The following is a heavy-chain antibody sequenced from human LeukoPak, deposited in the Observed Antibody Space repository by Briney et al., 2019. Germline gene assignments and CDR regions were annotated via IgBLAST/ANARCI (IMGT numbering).Heavy chain of an antibody. CDR1: GYTFTSYD. D-gene: IGHD3-3*01. CDR3: ARLPAHYDFWSGYYLPDY. J-gene: IGHJ4*02. V-gene: IGHV1-8*03. Sequence: ASVKVSCKASGYTFTSYDINWVRQATGQGLEWMGWMNPNSGNTGYAQKFQGRVTITRNTSISTAYMELSSLRSEDTAVYYCARLPAHYDFWSGYYLPDYWGQGTLVTVSS. CDR2: MNPNSGNT.